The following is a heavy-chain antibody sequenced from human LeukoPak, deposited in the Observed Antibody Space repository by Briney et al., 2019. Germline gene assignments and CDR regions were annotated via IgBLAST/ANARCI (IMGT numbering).Heavy chain of an antibody. D-gene: IGHD3-10*01. J-gene: IGHJ4*02. CDR1: GDPISTNNYY. CDR2: IYYSGRT. Sequence: SETLSLTCTVSGDPISTNNYYWDWIRQPPGKGLEWIGSIYYSGRTYYNPSLKSRVTISVDTSKNQFSLKLSSVTAADTAVYYCARASYRVEWFGESHPYFDYWGQGTLVTVSS. CDR3: ARASYRVEWFGESHPYFDY. V-gene: IGHV4-39*07.